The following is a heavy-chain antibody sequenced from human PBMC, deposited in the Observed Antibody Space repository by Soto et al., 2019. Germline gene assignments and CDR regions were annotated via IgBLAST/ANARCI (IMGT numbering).Heavy chain of an antibody. V-gene: IGHV3-23*01. Sequence: GGPLRLSCAASGFIFNNYAMNWVRQAPGKGLEWVAGIGGGKGDEKEYAGSVKGRSTISRDSSKNALFLQLNGLRAEDTVVYYCAKDRMSDNGVWDAFDVWGPGAMVTVSS. CDR2: IGGGKGDEK. CDR3: AKDRMSDNGVWDAFDV. CDR1: GFIFNNYA. D-gene: IGHD2-15*01. J-gene: IGHJ3*01.